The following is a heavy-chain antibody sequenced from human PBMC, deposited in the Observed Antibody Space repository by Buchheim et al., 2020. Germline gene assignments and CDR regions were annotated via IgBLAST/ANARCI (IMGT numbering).Heavy chain of an antibody. CDR1: EYTRHH. D-gene: IGHD4/OR15-4a*01. CDR3: AIATDLVNPANPTFDS. J-gene: IGHJ4*02. Sequence: QVQLVQSGAEVKKPGASVKVSCKTSEYTRHHTHWLRQTPGPGLEWVGRVDPDKGGAQYAQKFQGRVTMTRDTSISTTYMEVRSLTADDTAVFYCAIATDLVNPANPTFDSWGQGTL. CDR2: VDPDKGGA. V-gene: IGHV1-2*02.